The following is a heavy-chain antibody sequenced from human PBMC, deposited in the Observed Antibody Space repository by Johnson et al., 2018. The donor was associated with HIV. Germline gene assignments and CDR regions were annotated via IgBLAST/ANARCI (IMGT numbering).Heavy chain of an antibody. CDR3: ARRLWFRNLYDAFDI. CDR1: GFTFSPYW. V-gene: IGHV3-74*01. J-gene: IGHJ3*02. CDR2: IISDVSSA. Sequence: VQLVESGGGLVQPGGSLRLSCAASGFTFSPYWMHWVRQAPGQGLVWVSRIISDVSSAIYTDSVTGRFTISRDTAKNTLYLQMNNLRPEDTALYYCARRLWFRNLYDAFDIWGQGTMVTVSS. D-gene: IGHD3-10*01.